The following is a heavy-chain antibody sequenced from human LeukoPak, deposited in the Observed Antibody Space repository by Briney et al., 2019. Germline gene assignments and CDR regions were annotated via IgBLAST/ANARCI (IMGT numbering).Heavy chain of an antibody. CDR2: ISYDGSNK. V-gene: IGHV3-30-3*01. J-gene: IGHJ4*02. CDR3: AREAYDYVWGSYRFYDY. Sequence: GRSLRLSCAASGFTFSSYAMHWVRQAPGKGLEWVAVISYDGSNKYYADSVKGRFTISRDNSKNTLYLQMNSLRAEDTAVYYCAREAYDYVWGSYRFYDYWGQGTQVTVSS. CDR1: GFTFSSYA. D-gene: IGHD3-16*02.